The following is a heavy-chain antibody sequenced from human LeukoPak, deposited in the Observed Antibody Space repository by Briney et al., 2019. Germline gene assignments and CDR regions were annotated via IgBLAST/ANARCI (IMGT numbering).Heavy chain of an antibody. CDR3: ARREHYYDSSGYFAEYFQH. CDR2: IYPGDSDT. Sequence: GESLKISCKGSGYSFTSYWTGWVRQMPGKGLEWMGIIYPGDSDTRYSPSFQGQVTISADKSISTAYLQWSSLKASDTAMYYCARREHYYDSSGYFAEYFQHWGQGTLVTVSS. D-gene: IGHD3-22*01. CDR1: GYSFTSYW. J-gene: IGHJ1*01. V-gene: IGHV5-51*01.